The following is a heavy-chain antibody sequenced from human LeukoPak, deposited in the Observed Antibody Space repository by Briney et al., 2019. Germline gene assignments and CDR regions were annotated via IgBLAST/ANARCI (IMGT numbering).Heavy chain of an antibody. CDR1: GYTFTGYY. V-gene: IGHV1-2*02. J-gene: IGHJ4*02. D-gene: IGHD3-3*01. Sequence: ASVKVSCKASGYTFTGYYMHWVRQAPGQGLEWMGWINPNSGGTNYAQKFQGRVTMTRDTSISTAYMELSRLRSDDTAVYYCARGDNPPLTVLRFLEWLFHWGQGTLVTVSS. CDR3: ARGDNPPLTVLRFLEWLFH. CDR2: INPNSGGT.